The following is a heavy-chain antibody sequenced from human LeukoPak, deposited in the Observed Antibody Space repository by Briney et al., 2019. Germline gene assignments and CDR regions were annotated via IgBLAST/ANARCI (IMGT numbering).Heavy chain of an antibody. J-gene: IGHJ4*02. CDR1: GFTVSSNY. D-gene: IGHD2-15*01. Sequence: GGSLRLSCAASGFTVSSNYMSWVRQAPGKGLEWVSATSSSYAGTYYAESVRGRFTIYRDNSKNTLFLQMNSLRAEDVAVYYCAKAPATSCSGVYCCPSDHWGQGTLVTVSS. CDR3: AKAPATSCSGVYCCPSDH. V-gene: IGHV3-23*01. CDR2: TSSSYAGT.